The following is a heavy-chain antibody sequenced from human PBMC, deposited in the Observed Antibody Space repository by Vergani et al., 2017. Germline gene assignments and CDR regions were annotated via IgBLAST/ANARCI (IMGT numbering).Heavy chain of an antibody. CDR3: AREMAGGYYYVDV. CDR1: GFTFSSYA. V-gene: IGHV3-30*04. Sequence: QVQLVESGGGVVQPGRSLRLSCAASGFTFSSYAMHWVRQAPGKGLEWVAVISYDGSNKYYADSVKGRFTISRDNSKNTLYLQMHSLRAEDTAVYYCAREMAGGYYYVDVWGKGTTVTVSS. CDR2: ISYDGSNK. J-gene: IGHJ6*03. D-gene: IGHD2-8*01.